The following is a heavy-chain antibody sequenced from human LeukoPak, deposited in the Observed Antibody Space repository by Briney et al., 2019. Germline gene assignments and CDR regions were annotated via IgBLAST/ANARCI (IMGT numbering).Heavy chain of an antibody. CDR3: ARTYSGSPD. J-gene: IGHJ4*02. V-gene: IGHV4-34*01. Sequence: SETPSLTCAVYGGSFSGYYWSWIRQPPGKGLEWIGEINHSGSTNYNPSLKSRVTISVDTSKNQFSLKLSSVTAADTAVYYCARTYSGSPDWGQGTLVTVSS. CDR2: INHSGST. CDR1: GGSFSGYY. D-gene: IGHD1-26*01.